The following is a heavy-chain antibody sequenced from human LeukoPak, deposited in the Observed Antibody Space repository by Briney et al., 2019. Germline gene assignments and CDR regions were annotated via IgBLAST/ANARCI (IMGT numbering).Heavy chain of an antibody. J-gene: IGHJ6*02. CDR2: IDPSDSYT. Sequence: GESLKISCKASGYSFTSYWISWVRQMPGKGLEWMGRIDPSDSYTNYSPSFQGHVTISADKSISTAYLQWSSLKASDTAMYYCAIKYYYYYGMDVWGQGTTVTVSS. CDR1: GYSFTSYW. CDR3: AIKYYYYYGMDV. V-gene: IGHV5-10-1*01.